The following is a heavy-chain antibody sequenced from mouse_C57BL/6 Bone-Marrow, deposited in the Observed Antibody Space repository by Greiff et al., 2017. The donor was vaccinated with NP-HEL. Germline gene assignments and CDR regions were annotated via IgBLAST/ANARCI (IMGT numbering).Heavy chain of an antibody. J-gene: IGHJ3*01. D-gene: IGHD2-1*01. CDR1: GYTFTSYW. CDR2: IYPGSGST. CDR3: ARYPSGYGNSAWFAY. Sequence: VQLQQSGPELVKPGASVKMSCKASGYTFTSYWITWVKQRPGQGLEWIGDIYPGSGSTNYNEKFKSKATLTVDTSSSTAYMQLSSLTSEDSSVYYCARYPSGYGNSAWFAYWGQGTLVTVSA. V-gene: IGHV1-55*01.